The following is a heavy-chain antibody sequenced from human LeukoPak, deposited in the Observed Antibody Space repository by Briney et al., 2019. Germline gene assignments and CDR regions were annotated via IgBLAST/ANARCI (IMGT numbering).Heavy chain of an antibody. J-gene: IGHJ4*02. D-gene: IGHD2-15*01. V-gene: IGHV4-39*01. CDR2: IYYSGST. Sequence: PSETPSLTCTVSGGSISSSSCYWGWIRQPPGKGLEWIGSIYYSGSTYYNPSLKSRVTISVDTSKNQFSLKLSSVTAADTAVYYCARGGCSGGSCYLRAFERSEGWGQGTLVTVSS. CDR1: GGSISSSSCY. CDR3: ARGGCSGGSCYLRAFERSEG.